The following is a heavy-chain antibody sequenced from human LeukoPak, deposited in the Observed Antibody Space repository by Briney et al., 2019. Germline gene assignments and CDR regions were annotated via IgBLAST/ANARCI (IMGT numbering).Heavy chain of an antibody. Sequence: SETLSLTCAVYGGSFSGYYWSWIRQPPGKGLEWIGEINHSGSTNYNPSLKSRVTISVDTSKNQFSLKLSSVTAADTAVYYCVGDYVWGSYRSYWGQGTLVTVSS. D-gene: IGHD3-16*02. V-gene: IGHV4-34*01. CDR1: GGSFSGYY. J-gene: IGHJ4*02. CDR3: VGDYVWGSYRSY. CDR2: INHSGST.